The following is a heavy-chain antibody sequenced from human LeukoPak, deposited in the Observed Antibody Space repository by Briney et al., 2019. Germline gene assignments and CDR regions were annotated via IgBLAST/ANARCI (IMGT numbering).Heavy chain of an antibody. CDR3: AATSQSGWYWGTDYYGMDV. J-gene: IGHJ6*02. CDR2: IYYSGST. D-gene: IGHD6-19*01. Sequence: SETLSLTCTVSGGSISSYYWSWIRQPPGKGLEWIGYIYYSGSTNYNPSLKSRVTISVDTSKNQFSLKLSSVTAADTAVYYCAATSQSGWYWGTDYYGMDVWGQGTTVTVSS. CDR1: GGSISSYY. V-gene: IGHV4-59*01.